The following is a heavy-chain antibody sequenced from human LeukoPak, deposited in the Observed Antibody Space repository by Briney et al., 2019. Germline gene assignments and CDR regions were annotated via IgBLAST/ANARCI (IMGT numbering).Heavy chain of an antibody. D-gene: IGHD2-15*01. J-gene: IGHJ6*02. CDR2: TYYRSRWYN. V-gene: IGHV6-1*01. CDR3: ARADYVSVGYCSGGSCYSPNFHYGMDV. CDR1: GDSVSNNIDT. Sequence: SQTLSLTCAISGDSVSNNIDTWNWIRQSPSRGLEWLGRTYYRSRWYNDYSVSVKSRITSKSDTSKNQVSLQLNSVTPEDMAVYYCARADYVSVGYCSGGSCYSPNFHYGMDVWGQGTAVTVSS.